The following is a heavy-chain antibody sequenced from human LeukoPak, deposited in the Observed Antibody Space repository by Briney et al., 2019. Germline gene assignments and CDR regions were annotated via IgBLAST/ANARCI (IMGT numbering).Heavy chain of an antibody. CDR2: IPYDGSNK. CDR1: GFTLSSYA. CDR3: ARAPPGRYSSGPGY. V-gene: IGHV3-30-3*01. J-gene: IGHJ4*02. D-gene: IGHD6-19*01. Sequence: RSLRLSCAASGFTLSSYAMHWVRQAPGKGLEWVAVIPYDGSNKYYADSVKGRFTISRDNSKNTLYLQMNSLRAEDTAVYYCARAPPGRYSSGPGYWGQGTLVTVSS.